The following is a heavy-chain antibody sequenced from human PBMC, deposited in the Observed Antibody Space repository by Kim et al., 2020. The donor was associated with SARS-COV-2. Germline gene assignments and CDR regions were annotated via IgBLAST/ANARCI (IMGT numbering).Heavy chain of an antibody. CDR3: ARDLIAAAGTGY. D-gene: IGHD6-13*01. J-gene: IGHJ4*02. Sequence: SYAQKCQGRDTMTRDTSTSTVYMELSSLRSEDTAVYYCARDLIAAAGTGYWGQGTLVTVSS. V-gene: IGHV1-46*01.